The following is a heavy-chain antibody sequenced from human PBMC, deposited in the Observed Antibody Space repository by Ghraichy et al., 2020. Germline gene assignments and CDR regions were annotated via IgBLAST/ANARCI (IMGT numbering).Heavy chain of an antibody. J-gene: IGHJ4*02. CDR1: GGSFSGYY. D-gene: IGHD6-19*01. CDR2: INHSGST. Sequence: SQTLSLTCAVYGGSFSGYYWSWIRQPPWKGLEWIGEINHSGSTNYNPSLKSRVTISVDTSKNQFSLKLSSVTAADTAVYYCARGGGIAVAARGRDYWGQGTLVTVSS. CDR3: ARGGGIAVAARGRDY. V-gene: IGHV4-34*01.